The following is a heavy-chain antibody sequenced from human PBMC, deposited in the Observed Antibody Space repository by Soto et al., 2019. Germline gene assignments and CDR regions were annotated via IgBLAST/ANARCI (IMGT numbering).Heavy chain of an antibody. J-gene: IGHJ4*02. CDR2: LGAYNGNT. V-gene: IGHV1-18*04. D-gene: IGHD6-13*01. CDR1: GYSFTNYG. CDR3: ARGGGIYSSSWTIDY. Sequence: QVQLVQSGAEVKKPGASVKVSCKASGYSFTNYGVTWVRQAPGQGLEWMGWLGAYNGNTNYAQKFQGRVTMTTDTSTSTAYMKQRSLRSDDTAVYYCARGGGIYSSSWTIDYWGQGTLVTVSS.